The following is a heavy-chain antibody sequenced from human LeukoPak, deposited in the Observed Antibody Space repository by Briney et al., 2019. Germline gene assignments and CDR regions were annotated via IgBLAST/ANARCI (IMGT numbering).Heavy chain of an antibody. V-gene: IGHV1-8*01. CDR2: MNPNSGNT. CDR3: ARGPLFHSAWLDY. J-gene: IGHJ4*02. D-gene: IGHD3-3*01. Sequence: ASVKVSCKTSGYTFTRYDVNWVRQAPGQGPEWMGWMNPNSGNTHYAQKFQGRVTLTRNTSISTAYMELSSLRSEDTAVYYCARGPLFHSAWLDYWGQGTLVKVSS. CDR1: GYTFTRYD.